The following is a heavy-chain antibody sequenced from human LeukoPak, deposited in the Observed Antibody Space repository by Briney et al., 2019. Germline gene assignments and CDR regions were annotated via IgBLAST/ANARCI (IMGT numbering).Heavy chain of an antibody. CDR1: GFTFSTYS. CDR2: IRSSSSYV. CDR3: ARGNWGRGAFDI. Sequence: GGSLRLSCAASGFTFSTYSMNWVRQAPGKGLEWVSSIRSSSSYVYYADSVKGRFTISRDNAKNSLYLQMNSLRAEDTAVYYCARGNWGRGAFDIWGQGTMVTVSS. V-gene: IGHV3-21*01. J-gene: IGHJ3*02. D-gene: IGHD3-16*01.